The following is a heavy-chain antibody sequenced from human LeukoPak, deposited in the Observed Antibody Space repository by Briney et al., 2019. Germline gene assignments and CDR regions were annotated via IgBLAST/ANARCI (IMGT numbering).Heavy chain of an antibody. CDR3: AKGIAPTPSYGNWFDA. D-gene: IGHD2/OR15-2a*01. Sequence: PGRTLRLSCGASGFTFRTYAMHGVPQTPDKGLEWVAFMSSDGSNENYADSVKGRLTISRDNSKHRLFLRMNHRTPEDTGVYHWAKGIAPTPSYGNWFDAWGQGTLVTVSS. CDR2: MSSDGSNE. J-gene: IGHJ5*02. CDR1: GFTFRTYA. V-gene: IGHV3-30*18.